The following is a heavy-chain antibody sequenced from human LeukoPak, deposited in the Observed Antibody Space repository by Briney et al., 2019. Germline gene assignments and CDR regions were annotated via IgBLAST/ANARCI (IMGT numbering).Heavy chain of an antibody. D-gene: IGHD2-2*01. CDR2: IYYSGST. V-gene: IGHV4-39*07. CDR1: GGSISSSSYY. CDR3: AREFIGVVPENAFDI. J-gene: IGHJ3*02. Sequence: PSETLSLTCTVSGGSISSSSYYWGWIRQPPGKGLEWIGSIYYSGSTYYNPSLKSRVTISVDTSKNQFSLKLSSVTAADTAVYYCAREFIGVVPENAFDIWGQGTMVTVSS.